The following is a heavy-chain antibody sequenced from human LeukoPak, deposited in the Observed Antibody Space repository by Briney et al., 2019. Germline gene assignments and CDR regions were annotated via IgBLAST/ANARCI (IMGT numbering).Heavy chain of an antibody. CDR1: GFTFSSYG. D-gene: IGHD2-15*01. CDR3: AAATDTTVFDY. J-gene: IGHJ4*02. CDR2: ISYDGSNK. V-gene: IGHV3-30*03. Sequence: QSGRSLRLSCAASGFTFSSYGMHWIRQAPGKGLEWVAVISYDGSNKYYADSVKGRFTISRDNSKNTLYLQMNSLRAEDTAVYYCAAATDTTVFDYWGQGTLVTVSS.